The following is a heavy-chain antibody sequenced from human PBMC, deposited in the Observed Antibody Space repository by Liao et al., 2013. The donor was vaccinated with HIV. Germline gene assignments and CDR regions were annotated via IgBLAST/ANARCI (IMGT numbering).Heavy chain of an antibody. V-gene: IGHV4-61*02. Sequence: QLQLQESGPGLVKPSETLSLTCTVSGGSISSSSYYWSWIRQPAGKGLEWIGRIYTSGSTNYNPSLKSRVTISVDTSKNQFSLKLSSVTAADTAVYYCARDGIAAAGTYRYYFDYWGQGTLVTVSS. CDR3: ARDGIAAAGTYRYYFDY. CDR2: IYTSGST. D-gene: IGHD6-13*01. J-gene: IGHJ4*02. CDR1: GGSISSSSYY.